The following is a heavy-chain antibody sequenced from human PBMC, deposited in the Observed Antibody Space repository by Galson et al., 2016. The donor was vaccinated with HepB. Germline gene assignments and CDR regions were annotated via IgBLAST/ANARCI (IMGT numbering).Heavy chain of an antibody. V-gene: IGHV3-74*01. J-gene: IGHJ4*02. Sequence: SLRLSCAASGLIFSDYWMHWVRQTPGKGLVWVSHIKSDGSKTDYAASVKGRFTISRDYAKNTLYLQMNSLRVEDTAVYYCARGSPRQYYFDLNAPDDWGQGTLDTFSS. D-gene: IGHD3-22*01. CDR2: IKSDGSKT. CDR1: GLIFSDYW. CDR3: ARGSPRQYYFDLNAPDD.